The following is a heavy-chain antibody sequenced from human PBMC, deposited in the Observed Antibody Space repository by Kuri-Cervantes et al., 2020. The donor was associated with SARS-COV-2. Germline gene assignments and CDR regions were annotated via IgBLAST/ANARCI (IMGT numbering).Heavy chain of an antibody. CDR1: GYTFNIYD. Sequence: SVKVSCKTSGYTFNIYDIHWVRQAAGQGLEWMGGIIPIFGTANYAQKFQGRVTITTDESTSTAYMELSSLRSEDTAVYYCARTAWSSTSWESTFDYWGQGTLVTVSS. V-gene: IGHV1-69*05. CDR3: ARTAWSSTSWESTFDY. CDR2: IIPIFGTA. J-gene: IGHJ4*02. D-gene: IGHD2-2*01.